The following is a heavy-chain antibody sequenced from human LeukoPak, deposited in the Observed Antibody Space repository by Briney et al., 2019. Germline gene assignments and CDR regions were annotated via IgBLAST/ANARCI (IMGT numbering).Heavy chain of an antibody. J-gene: IGHJ6*03. Sequence: GGSLRLSCAASGFTFDDYAMHWVRQAPGKGLEWVAFIRYDGSNKYYADSVKGRFTISRDNSKNTLYLQMNSLRAEDTAVYYCAKVERIAARPYYYYYMDVWGKGTTVTVSS. CDR1: GFTFDDYA. CDR2: IRYDGSNK. D-gene: IGHD6-6*01. CDR3: AKVERIAARPYYYYYMDV. V-gene: IGHV3-30*02.